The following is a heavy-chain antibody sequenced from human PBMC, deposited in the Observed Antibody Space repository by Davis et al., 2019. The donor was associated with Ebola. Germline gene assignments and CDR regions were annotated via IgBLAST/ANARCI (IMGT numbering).Heavy chain of an antibody. V-gene: IGHV3-15*01. CDR1: GFTFPDAW. CDR2: IKSKTDGGTT. Sequence: GESLKISCEASGFTFPDAWMSWVRQAPGKGLEWVGRIKSKTDGGTTDYAAPVKGRFTISRDDSKNTLYLQMNSLKTEDTAVYYCTTDLSGSYYDYYYYYYMDVWGKGTTVTVSS. CDR3: TTDLSGSYYDYYYYYYMDV. D-gene: IGHD1-26*01. J-gene: IGHJ6*03.